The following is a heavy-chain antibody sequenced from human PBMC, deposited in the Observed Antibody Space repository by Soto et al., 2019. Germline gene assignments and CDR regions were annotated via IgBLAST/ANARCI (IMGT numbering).Heavy chain of an antibody. CDR3: AKLKGDGNDYEDY. Sequence: SETLSLTCTVSGGSISSGDYYLSWIRQPPGKGLEWIGYIYYSWSTYYNPSLKSRVTISVDTSKNQFSLKLSTVTAADTAVYYCAKLKGDGNDYEDYWGQGTMVTVSS. CDR2: IYYSWST. D-gene: IGHD4-17*01. J-gene: IGHJ4*02. CDR1: GGSISSGDYY. V-gene: IGHV4-30-4*01.